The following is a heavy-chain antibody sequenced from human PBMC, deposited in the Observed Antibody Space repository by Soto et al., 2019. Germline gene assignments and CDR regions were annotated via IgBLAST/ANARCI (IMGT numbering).Heavy chain of an antibody. CDR2: IYYSGST. CDR1: GGSISNGGYY. V-gene: IGHV4-30-4*08. CDR3: ARVGSSLLPRYYFDF. Sequence: QVQLQESGPGLVKPSQTLSLTCTVSGGSISNGGYYWSWIRQHPGKDLEYIGYIYYSGSTSYNPALKNRVTISVDTSKNQFSLKLSSVTAAATAVYYCARVGSSLLPRYYFDFWGQGALVTVSS. J-gene: IGHJ4*02. D-gene: IGHD6-6*01.